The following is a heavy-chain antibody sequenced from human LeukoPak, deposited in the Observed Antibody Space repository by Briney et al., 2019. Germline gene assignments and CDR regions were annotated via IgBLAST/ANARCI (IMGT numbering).Heavy chain of an antibody. D-gene: IGHD3-10*01. CDR2: ISYDGSNK. Sequence: GGSLRLSCAASGFTFSSYAMHWVRQAPGKGLEWVAVISYDGSNKYYADSVKGRFTISRDNSKNTLYLQMNSLRAEDTALYYCASPMVRGANWGQGTLVTVSS. J-gene: IGHJ4*02. V-gene: IGHV3-30-3*01. CDR3: ASPMVRGAN. CDR1: GFTFSSYA.